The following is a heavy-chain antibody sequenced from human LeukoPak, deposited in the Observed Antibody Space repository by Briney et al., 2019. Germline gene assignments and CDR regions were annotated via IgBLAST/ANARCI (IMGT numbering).Heavy chain of an antibody. Sequence: GGSLRLSCAASGFTFSSYWMSWVRQAPGKGLEWVANIKQDGSEKYYVDSVKGRFTISRVNAKNSLYLQMNSLRAEDTAVYYCARGRYYYDSSGSYWGQGTLVTVSS. D-gene: IGHD3-22*01. CDR1: GFTFSSYW. V-gene: IGHV3-7*01. CDR3: ARGRYYYDSSGSY. J-gene: IGHJ4*02. CDR2: IKQDGSEK.